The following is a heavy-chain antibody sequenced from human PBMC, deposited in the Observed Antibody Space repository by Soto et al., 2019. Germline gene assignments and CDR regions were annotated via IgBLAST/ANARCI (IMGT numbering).Heavy chain of an antibody. CDR1: GFPFSSYG. D-gene: IGHD6-13*01. CDR2: IWYDGSTK. J-gene: IGHJ4*02. CDR3: ARESTTWYAVKRDYSSDY. Sequence: QVQLVESGGGVVQSGRSLRLSCAASGFPFSSYGMHWARQAPGKGLEWVAFIWYDGSTKYYGDSVKGRFTIPRDNPKNTLYLQMNSLRADDTAVYYCARESTTWYAVKRDYSSDYWGQGTLVTVSS. V-gene: IGHV3-33*01.